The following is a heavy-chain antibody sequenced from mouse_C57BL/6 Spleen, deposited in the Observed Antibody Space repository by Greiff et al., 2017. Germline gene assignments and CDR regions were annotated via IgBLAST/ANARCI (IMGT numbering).Heavy chain of an antibody. Sequence: VQLQQSGPELVKPGASVKLSCKASGYTFTSYDINWVKQRPGQGLEWIGWIYPRDGSTKYNEKFKGKATLTVDTSSSTAYMELHSLTSEDSAVYFCARKMLGEYGPYYFDYWGQGTTLTVSS. CDR3: ARKMLGEYGPYYFDY. CDR1: GYTFTSYD. V-gene: IGHV1-85*01. CDR2: IYPRDGST. J-gene: IGHJ2*01. D-gene: IGHD1-1*01.